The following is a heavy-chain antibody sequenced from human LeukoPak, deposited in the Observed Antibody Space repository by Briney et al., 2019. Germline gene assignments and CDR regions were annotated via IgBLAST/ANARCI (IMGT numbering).Heavy chain of an antibody. Sequence: GGSLRLSCAASGFTFSDYYMSWIRQAPGKGLEWVSYISSSVSTIYYADSVKGRFTISRDNAKNSLYLQMNSLRAEDTAVYYCARDSRTSIAAAGTAYYYYYMDVWRKGTTVTVSS. V-gene: IGHV3-11*04. CDR2: ISSSVSTI. D-gene: IGHD6-13*01. J-gene: IGHJ6*03. CDR3: ARDSRTSIAAAGTAYYYYYMDV. CDR1: GFTFSDYY.